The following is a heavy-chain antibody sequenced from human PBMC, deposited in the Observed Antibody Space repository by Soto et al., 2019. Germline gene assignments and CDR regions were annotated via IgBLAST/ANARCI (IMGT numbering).Heavy chain of an antibody. Sequence: QVQLVQSGTEVKEPGSSVKVSCKASGGTFSTSSFVWVRQGPGQGLEWMGGIIPIFTRTNFAQKFQGRVTFSADESTRTTYMELRSLTSEDTAIYYCARDVVRSTAGDSWGQGTLVTVSS. D-gene: IGHD2-15*01. CDR2: IIPIFTRT. CDR1: GGTFSTSS. J-gene: IGHJ4*02. V-gene: IGHV1-69*01. CDR3: ARDVVRSTAGDS.